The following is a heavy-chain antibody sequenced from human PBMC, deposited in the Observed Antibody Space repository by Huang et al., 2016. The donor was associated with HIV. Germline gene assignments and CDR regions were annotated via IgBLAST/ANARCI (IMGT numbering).Heavy chain of an antibody. Sequence: EVQLLESGGGLVRPGGSLRLSCVASGFTFDNYAMNWVRQARGKGLECVSTISGSGRRAYYGDSVKGRFIISRDNSKKTLYLEMNSLRAEDTAVYYCARGRYYDSTGLYYGQFDCWGQGALVTVSS. CDR3: ARGRYYDSTGLYYGQFDC. CDR2: ISGSGRRA. D-gene: IGHD3-22*01. V-gene: IGHV3-23*01. CDR1: GFTFDNYA. J-gene: IGHJ4*02.